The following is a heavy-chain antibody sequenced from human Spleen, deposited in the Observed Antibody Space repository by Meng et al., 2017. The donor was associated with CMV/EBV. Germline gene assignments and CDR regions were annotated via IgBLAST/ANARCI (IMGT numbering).Heavy chain of an antibody. CDR1: GYTFTSYD. CDR3: ARDLGLFIAAAGTFFDF. CDR2: INPNTGGA. D-gene: IGHD6-13*01. Sequence: ASVKVSCKASGYTFTSYDINWVRQATGQGLEWMAWINPNTGGARYAQDFQGRVTMATDTSINTAYMDLSGLRSDDTAMYYCARDLGLFIAAAGTFFDFWGQGTLVTVSS. J-gene: IGHJ4*02. V-gene: IGHV1-2*02.